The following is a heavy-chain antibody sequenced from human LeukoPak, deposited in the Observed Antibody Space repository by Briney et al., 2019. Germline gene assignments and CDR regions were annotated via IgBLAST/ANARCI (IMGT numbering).Heavy chain of an antibody. CDR3: AKNKSSGWYFGTYFYGMDL. D-gene: IGHD6-19*01. Sequence: GGSLRLSCAASGFTFSSYAMSWVRQAPGKGLEWVSAISGSGGSTYYADSVKGRFTISRDNSENTLCLQMNSLRAEDTAVYYCAKNKSSGWYFGTYFYGMDLWGQGTKVNVFS. CDR1: GFTFSSYA. J-gene: IGHJ6*02. CDR2: ISGSGGST. V-gene: IGHV3-23*01.